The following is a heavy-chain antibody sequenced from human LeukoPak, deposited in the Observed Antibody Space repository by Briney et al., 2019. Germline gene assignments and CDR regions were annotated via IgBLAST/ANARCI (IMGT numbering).Heavy chain of an antibody. Sequence: GGSLRLSCAASGFTFSSYSMNWVRQAPGNGLEWVSSISSSSSYIYYADSVKGRFTISRDNAKNSLYLQMNSLRAEDTAVYYCARASGGKNGMDVWGQGTTVTVSS. CDR3: ARASGGKNGMDV. D-gene: IGHD1-26*01. CDR1: GFTFSSYS. V-gene: IGHV3-21*01. J-gene: IGHJ6*02. CDR2: ISSSSSYI.